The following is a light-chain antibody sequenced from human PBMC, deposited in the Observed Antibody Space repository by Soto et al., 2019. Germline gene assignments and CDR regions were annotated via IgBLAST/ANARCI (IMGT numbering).Light chain of an antibody. V-gene: IGKV3-11*01. J-gene: IGKJ3*01. CDR2: DAS. CDR3: QQRADWPAT. CDR1: QSVSTY. Sequence: IVLTQSPATLSLSPGERAILSCRASQSVSTYLAWYQQKPGQAPRLLIFDASNRATGTPARFSGSGSGTDFTLTISSLEPEDFAVYYCQQRADWPATFGPGTNVDIK.